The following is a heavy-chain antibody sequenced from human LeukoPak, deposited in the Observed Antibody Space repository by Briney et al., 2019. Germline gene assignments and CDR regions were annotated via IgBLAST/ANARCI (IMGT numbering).Heavy chain of an antibody. Sequence: SETLSLTCTVSGGSISSSSYYWGWIRQPPGKGLEWIGSIYYSGSTYYNPSLKSRVTISVDTSKNQFSLKLSSVTAADTAVYYCAREGETANWFDPWGQGTLVTVSS. V-gene: IGHV4-39*07. CDR2: IYYSGST. D-gene: IGHD3-16*01. CDR1: GGSISSSSYY. J-gene: IGHJ5*02. CDR3: AREGETANWFDP.